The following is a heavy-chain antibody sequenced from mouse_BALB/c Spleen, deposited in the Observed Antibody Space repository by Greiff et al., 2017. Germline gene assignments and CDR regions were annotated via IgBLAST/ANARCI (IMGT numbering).Heavy chain of an antibody. D-gene: IGHD1-2*01. CDR2: ISYDGSN. CDR3: AREAPTATVAY. V-gene: IGHV3-6*02. CDR1: GYSFTSGYY. J-gene: IGHJ3*01. Sequence: EVQLQESGPGLVKPSQSLSLTCSVTGYSFTSGYYWNWIRQFPGNKLEWMGYISYDGSNNYNPSLKNRISITRDTSKNQFFLKLNSVTTEDTATYYCAREAPTATVAYWGQGTLVTVSA.